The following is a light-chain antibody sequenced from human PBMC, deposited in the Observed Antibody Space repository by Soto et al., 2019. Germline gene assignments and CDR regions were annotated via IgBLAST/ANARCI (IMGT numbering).Light chain of an antibody. CDR1: SSNIGAGYD. CDR2: GNS. CDR3: QSYDSSLSGYV. V-gene: IGLV1-40*01. Sequence: QSVLTQPPSVSWAPGQRVTISCTGSSSNIGAGYDVHWYQQLPGTAPKLLIYGNSNRPSGVPDRFSGSKSGTSASLAITGLQAEDEADYYCQSYDSSLSGYVFGTGTKVTGL. J-gene: IGLJ1*01.